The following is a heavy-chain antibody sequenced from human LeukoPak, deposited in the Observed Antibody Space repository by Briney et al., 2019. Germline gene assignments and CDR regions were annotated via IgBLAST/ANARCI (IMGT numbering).Heavy chain of an antibody. CDR1: GDSVSSNNGA. J-gene: IGHJ4*02. CDR3: ARDLGNSGWYTFDY. Sequence: SQTLSLTCAISGDSVSSNNGAWNWIRQSPSRGLKWLGGTYYRSKWYNDYAVSMKGRITINPDTSKNQFSLQLNSVTPEDTAVYYCARDLGNSGWYTFDYWGQGTLVTVSS. V-gene: IGHV6-1*01. D-gene: IGHD6-19*01. CDR2: TYYRSKWYN.